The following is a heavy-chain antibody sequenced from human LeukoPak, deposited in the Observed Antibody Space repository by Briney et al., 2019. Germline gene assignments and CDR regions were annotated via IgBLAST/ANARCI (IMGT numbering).Heavy chain of an antibody. CDR3: AKGEYPERYFDY. CDR1: GFTFSSYS. CDR2: ISSSSSYI. D-gene: IGHD2-2*01. J-gene: IGHJ4*02. Sequence: GGSLRLSCAASGFTFSSYSMNWVRQAPGKGLEWVSSISSSSSYIYYADSVKGRFTISRDNAKNSLYLQMNSLRAEDTAVYYCAKGEYPERYFDYWGQGTLVTVSS. V-gene: IGHV3-21*01.